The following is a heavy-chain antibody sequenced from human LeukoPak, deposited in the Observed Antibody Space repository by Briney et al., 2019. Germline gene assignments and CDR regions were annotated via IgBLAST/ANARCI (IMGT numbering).Heavy chain of an antibody. J-gene: IGHJ6*03. CDR2: IFHSGST. V-gene: IGHV4-4*02. CDR3: ARGRSIYYYYYYMDV. Sequence: SSETLSLTCGVSGGSLSSSYWWSWVRQPPGKGLEWIGEIFHSGSTKYNPSLKSRVTISMDKSKNQFSLKLSSVTAADTAVYYCARGRSIYYYYYYMDVWGKGTTVTVSS. CDR1: GGSLSSSYW.